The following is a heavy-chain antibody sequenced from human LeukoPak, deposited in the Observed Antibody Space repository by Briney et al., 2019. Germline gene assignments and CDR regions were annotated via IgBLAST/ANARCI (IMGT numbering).Heavy chain of an antibody. Sequence: SVEVSCKASGGTFSSYAISWVRQAPGQGLEWMGRIIPILGIANYAQKFQGRVTITADKSTSTAYMELSSLRSEDTAVYYCANLIAVAGTSWFDPWGQGTLVIVSS. CDR2: IIPILGIA. CDR1: GGTFSSYA. D-gene: IGHD6-19*01. V-gene: IGHV1-69*04. CDR3: ANLIAVAGTSWFDP. J-gene: IGHJ5*02.